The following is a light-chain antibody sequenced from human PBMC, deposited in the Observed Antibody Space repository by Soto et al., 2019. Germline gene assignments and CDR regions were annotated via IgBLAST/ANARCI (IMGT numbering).Light chain of an antibody. CDR1: SSDVGAYKF. Sequence: QSALTQPPSASGSPGQSGTISCTGTSSDVGAYKFVSWYQLHPGKAPKLMIYEVNVRPSGVPDRFSGSKSGNTASLTVSGLQVEDEADYYCSSYGGRSNLVFGGGTKLTVL. V-gene: IGLV2-8*01. J-gene: IGLJ2*01. CDR3: SSYGGRSNLV. CDR2: EVN.